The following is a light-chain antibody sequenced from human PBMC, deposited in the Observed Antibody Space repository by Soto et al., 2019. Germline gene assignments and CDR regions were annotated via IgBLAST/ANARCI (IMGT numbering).Light chain of an antibody. CDR1: QTVNAW. CDR2: DAS. CDR3: QQYNSS. J-gene: IGKJ2*01. V-gene: IGKV1-5*01. Sequence: DIQMTQSPSTLSASLGDRVTITCRASQTVNAWLAWYQHKPGKAPKPLIYDASSLESGVPARFSGSGSGTEFILTISSLQPDDFATYYCQQYNSSFGQGTKVDIK.